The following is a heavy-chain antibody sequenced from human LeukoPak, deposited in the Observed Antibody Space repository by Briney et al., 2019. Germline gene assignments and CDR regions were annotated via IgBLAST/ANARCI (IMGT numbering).Heavy chain of an antibody. J-gene: IGHJ6*02. V-gene: IGHV1-24*01. Sequence: GASVKVSCKVSGYTLTELSMHWVRQAPGKGLEWMGGFDPEDGETIYAQKFQGRVTMTEDTSTDTAYMELSSLRAEDTAVYYCARDGYTSSWYPTIDYYAMDVWGQGTTVTVSS. CDR1: GYTLTELS. CDR2: FDPEDGET. D-gene: IGHD6-13*01. CDR3: ARDGYTSSWYPTIDYYAMDV.